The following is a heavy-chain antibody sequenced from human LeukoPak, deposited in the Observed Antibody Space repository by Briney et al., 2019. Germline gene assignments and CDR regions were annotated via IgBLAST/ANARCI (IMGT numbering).Heavy chain of an antibody. J-gene: IGHJ5*02. D-gene: IGHD1-26*01. V-gene: IGHV3-21*04. Sequence: GGSLRLSRAASGFTFSSYSMNWVRQAPGKGLEWVSSISSSSSYIYYADSVKGRFTISRDNAKSSLYLQMNSLRAEDTAVYYCARVVGATGWFDPWGQGTLVTVSS. CDR2: ISSSSSYI. CDR3: ARVVGATGWFDP. CDR1: GFTFSSYS.